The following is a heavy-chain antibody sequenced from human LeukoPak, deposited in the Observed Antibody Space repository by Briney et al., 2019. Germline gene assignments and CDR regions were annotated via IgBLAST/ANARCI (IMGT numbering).Heavy chain of an antibody. CDR3: ARKKPYCSSTSCYNGLRWFDP. V-gene: IGHV4-61*02. J-gene: IGHJ5*02. Sequence: SETLSLTCTVSGGSISSGSYYWSWIRLPAGKGLEWIGRTHTSGSTNYNPSLKSRVTISVDTSKNQFSLKLSSVTAADTAVYYCARKKPYCSSTSCYNGLRWFDPWGQGTLVTVSS. CDR1: GGSISSGSYY. CDR2: THTSGST. D-gene: IGHD2-2*02.